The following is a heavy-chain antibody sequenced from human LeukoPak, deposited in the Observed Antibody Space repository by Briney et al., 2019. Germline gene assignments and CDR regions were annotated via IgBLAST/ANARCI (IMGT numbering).Heavy chain of an antibody. V-gene: IGHV3-33*01. Sequence: GGSLRLSCAASGFTFSSYGMHWVRQAPGKGLEWVAVIWYDGSNKYYADSVKGRFTISRDNSKNTLYLQMNSLRAEDTAVYYCARDSSGWYFDYWGQGTLVTVSP. CDR2: IWYDGSNK. J-gene: IGHJ4*02. CDR1: GFTFSSYG. D-gene: IGHD6-19*01. CDR3: ARDSSGWYFDY.